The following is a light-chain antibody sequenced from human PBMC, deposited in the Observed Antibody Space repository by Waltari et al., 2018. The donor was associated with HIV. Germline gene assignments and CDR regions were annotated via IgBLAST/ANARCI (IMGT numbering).Light chain of an antibody. CDR1: SSNIGTHA. V-gene: IGLV1-40*01. J-gene: IGLJ2*01. CDR2: NDN. Sequence: QSVLTQPPSVSGAPGQRVTLSCTGSSSNIGTHAVHRYQQVPGRAPKLLIYNDNNRPSGVPDRFSGSKSGTSASLAITGLQAEDETDYYCQSYDSSLSGSVFGGGTKLTVL. CDR3: QSYDSSLSGSV.